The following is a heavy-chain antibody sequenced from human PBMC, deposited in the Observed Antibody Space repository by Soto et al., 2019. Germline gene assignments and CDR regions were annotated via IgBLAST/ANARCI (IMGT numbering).Heavy chain of an antibody. J-gene: IGHJ4*02. CDR1: GFTFSNAW. D-gene: IGHD3-3*01. V-gene: IGHV3-15*01. CDR3: TTDPPVLRFLEWLKIDDY. Sequence: PGGSLRLSCAASGFTFSNAWMSWVRQAPGKGLEWVGRIKSKTDGGTTDYAAPVKGRFTISRDDSKNTLYLQMNSLKTEDTAVYYCTTDPPVLRFLEWLKIDDYWGQGTLVTVSS. CDR2: IKSKTDGGTT.